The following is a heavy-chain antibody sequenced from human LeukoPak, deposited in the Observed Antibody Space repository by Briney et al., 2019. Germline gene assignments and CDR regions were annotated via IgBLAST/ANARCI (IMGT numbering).Heavy chain of an antibody. D-gene: IGHD3-10*02. CDR3: AELGITMIGGV. Sequence: GGSLRLSCTASGFTFGDHALSWVRQAPGKGLEWVGFIRSKTNGGTTQYAASVKGRFTISRDDSKSIAYLQMNSLRAEDTAVYYCAELGITMIGGVWGKGTTVTISS. CDR2: IRSKTNGGTT. J-gene: IGHJ6*04. CDR1: GFTFGDHA. V-gene: IGHV3-49*04.